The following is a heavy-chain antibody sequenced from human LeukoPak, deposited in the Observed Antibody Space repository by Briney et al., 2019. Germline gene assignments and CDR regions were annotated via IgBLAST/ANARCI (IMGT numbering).Heavy chain of an antibody. CDR3: ARVGADYDILTGYDY. D-gene: IGHD3-9*01. CDR1: GYSFTSYW. J-gene: IGHJ4*02. CDR2: IYPDDSDT. Sequence: GESLEISWQGSGYSFTSYWIGWVRQMPGKGLEWMGIIYPDDSDTRHSPSFQGQVTISADKSISTAYLQWSSLKASDTAMYYCARVGADYDILTGYDYWGQGTLVTVSS. V-gene: IGHV5-51*01.